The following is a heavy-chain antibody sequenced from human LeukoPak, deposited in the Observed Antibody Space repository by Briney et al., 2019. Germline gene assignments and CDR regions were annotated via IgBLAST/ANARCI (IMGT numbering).Heavy chain of an antibody. CDR2: IYYSGST. CDR1: GGSISIYY. CDR3: ARTIGSGLIDY. D-gene: IGHD6-19*01. Sequence: PSETLSLTCTVSGGSISIYYWSWIRQPPGKGLEWIGDIYYSGSTNYNPSLKSRITISIDTSKKLFSLKLSSVTAADTAVYYCARTIGSGLIDYWGQGTQVTVSS. V-gene: IGHV4-59*01. J-gene: IGHJ4*02.